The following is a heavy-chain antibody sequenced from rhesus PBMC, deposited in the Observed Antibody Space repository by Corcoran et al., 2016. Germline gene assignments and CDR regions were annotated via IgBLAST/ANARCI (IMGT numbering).Heavy chain of an antibody. D-gene: IGHD3-34*01. V-gene: IGHV4-122*02. Sequence: QLQLQESGPGLVKPSETLSLTCAVSGYSISSGYGWSWICQPQGKGLGWIGYISYSGSTSYNPSLKCRVTISRDTSKNQVSLKLSSVTAADTAVYYCARGGTGVIIIFDYWGQGVLVTVSS. CDR3: ARGGTGVIIIFDY. CDR2: ISYSGST. J-gene: IGHJ4*01. CDR1: GYSISSGYG.